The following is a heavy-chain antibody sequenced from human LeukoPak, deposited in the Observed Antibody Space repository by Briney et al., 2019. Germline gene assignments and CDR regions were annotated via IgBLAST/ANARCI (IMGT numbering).Heavy chain of an antibody. Sequence: ESLKISCKGSGYIFTTYWIGWVRQMPGKGLGWMGIIYPGDSDTRYSPSFQGQVTISADKSISTAYLQWSRLKASDTAMYYCARRATLVRGVISYYFDYWGQGSLVTVSS. D-gene: IGHD3-10*01. J-gene: IGHJ4*02. V-gene: IGHV5-51*01. CDR3: ARRATLVRGVISYYFDY. CDR2: IYPGDSDT. CDR1: GYIFTTYW.